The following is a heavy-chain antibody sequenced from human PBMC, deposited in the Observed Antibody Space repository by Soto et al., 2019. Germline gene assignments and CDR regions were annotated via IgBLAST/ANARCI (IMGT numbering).Heavy chain of an antibody. D-gene: IGHD5-18*01. CDR2: IDHSGST. CDR1: GVSLSNPNW. Sequence: SETLSLTCAVSGVSLSNPNWWAWVRQAPGKGLEWIGEIDHSGSTNYNPSLNSRVTISLDRSKNQFSLKLSSVAAADTAVYYCARAPRGYSYGYSDYWGQGTLVTVSS. CDR3: ARAPRGYSYGYSDY. J-gene: IGHJ4*02. V-gene: IGHV4-4*02.